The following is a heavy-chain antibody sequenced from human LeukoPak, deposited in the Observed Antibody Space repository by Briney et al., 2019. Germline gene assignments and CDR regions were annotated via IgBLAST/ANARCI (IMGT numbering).Heavy chain of an antibody. CDR1: GFTVSSNS. CDR3: ARHAVGLRYFDWLDY. V-gene: IGHV4-34*01. J-gene: IGHJ4*02. CDR2: INHSGST. D-gene: IGHD3-9*01. Sequence: GSLRLSCTVSGFTVSSNSMSWIRQPPGKGLEWIGEINHSGSTNYNPSLKSRVTISVDTSKNQFSLKLSSVTAADTAVYYCARHAVGLRYFDWLDYWGQGTLVTVSS.